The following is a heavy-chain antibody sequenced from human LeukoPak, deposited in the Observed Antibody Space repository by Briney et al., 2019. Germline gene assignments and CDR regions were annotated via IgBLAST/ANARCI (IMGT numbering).Heavy chain of an antibody. J-gene: IGHJ4*02. CDR1: GYTFTSYY. CDR3: ARDGYGDSY. Sequence: ASVKVSCKASGYTFTSYYMHWVRQAPGQGLEWMGIINPSGGSTSYAQKFQGRVTITADESTSTAYMELSSLRSEDTAVYYCARDGYGDSYWGQGTLVTVSS. D-gene: IGHD4-17*01. V-gene: IGHV1-46*01. CDR2: INPSGGST.